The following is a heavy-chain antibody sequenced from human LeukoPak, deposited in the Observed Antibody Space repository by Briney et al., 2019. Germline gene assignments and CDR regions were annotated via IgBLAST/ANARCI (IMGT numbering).Heavy chain of an antibody. CDR3: ARWEIRGTAHQLDY. CDR2: INQDGSAK. D-gene: IGHD1-7*01. J-gene: IGHJ4*02. V-gene: IGHV3-7*01. Sequence: PGGSLRLSCAASGFTLSSHWMTWVRQAPGKGLEWVANINQDGSAKYYVDSVRGRFTISRDNAKNSMHLQMNSLRAEATAVYYCARWEIRGTAHQLDYWGQGTLVTVSS. CDR1: GFTLSSHW.